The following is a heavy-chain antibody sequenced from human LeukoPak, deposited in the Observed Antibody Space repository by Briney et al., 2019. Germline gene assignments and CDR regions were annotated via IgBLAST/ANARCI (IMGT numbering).Heavy chain of an antibody. Sequence: PSQTLSLTCTVSGGSISSGSYYWSWIRQPAGKGLEWIGRIYTSGSTNYSPSLKSRVTISVDTSKNQFSLKLSSVTAADTAVYYCARDQENILFDWFDPWGQGTLVTVSS. V-gene: IGHV4-61*02. CDR2: IYTSGST. D-gene: IGHD3-9*01. CDR1: GGSISSGSYY. CDR3: ARDQENILFDWFDP. J-gene: IGHJ5*02.